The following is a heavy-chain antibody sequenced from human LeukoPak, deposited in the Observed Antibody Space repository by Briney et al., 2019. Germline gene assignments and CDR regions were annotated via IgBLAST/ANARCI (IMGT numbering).Heavy chain of an antibody. J-gene: IGHJ6*03. Sequence: SVKVSCKASGGTFSSYAISWVRQAPGQGLEWMGGIIPIFGTANYAQKFQGRVTITTDESTSTAYMELSSLRSEDTAVYYCARDEGFWSGYYECYYYYMDVWGKGTTVTVSS. CDR3: ARDEGFWSGYYECYYYYMDV. D-gene: IGHD3-3*01. CDR2: IIPIFGTA. V-gene: IGHV1-69*05. CDR1: GGTFSSYA.